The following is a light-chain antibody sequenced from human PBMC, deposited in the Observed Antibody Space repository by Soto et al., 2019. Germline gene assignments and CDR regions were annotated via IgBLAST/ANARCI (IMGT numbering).Light chain of an antibody. J-gene: IGKJ1*01. CDR2: AAS. Sequence: IQMTQSPSSLSASVGDRVTITCQASQDISSYLGWYQQKPGKAPKLMIYAASTLQRGVPSRSSGSGSGTDFTRTISCLQSEDFATYYCQQYYSYTRTFGQGTKVDIK. CDR1: QDISSY. V-gene: IGKV1-8*01. CDR3: QQYYSYTRT.